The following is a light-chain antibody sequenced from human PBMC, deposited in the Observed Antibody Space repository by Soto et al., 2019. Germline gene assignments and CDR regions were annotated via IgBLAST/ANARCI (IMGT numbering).Light chain of an antibody. CDR1: QSISSW. V-gene: IGKV1-5*01. CDR3: QQYNSYSR. Sequence: DIQMTQSPSPLSASVGDRVTITCRASQSISSWLAWYQQKPGKAPKLLIYDASSLESGVPSRFSGSGSGTEFTLTISSLQPDDFATYYCQQYNSYSRFGQGTKVEIK. J-gene: IGKJ1*01. CDR2: DAS.